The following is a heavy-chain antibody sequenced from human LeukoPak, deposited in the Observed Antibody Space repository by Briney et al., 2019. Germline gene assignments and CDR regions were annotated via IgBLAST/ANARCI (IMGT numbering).Heavy chain of an antibody. J-gene: IGHJ3*02. D-gene: IGHD3-10*01. CDR3: ASMGVLLWFGELSPGFDI. CDR2: IYYSGST. V-gene: IGHV4-39*07. CDR1: GGSISSSSYY. Sequence: PSETLSLTCTVSGGSISSSSYYWGWIRQPPGKGLEWIGSIYYSGSTYYNPSLKSRVTIPVDTSKNQFSLKLSSVTAADTAVYYCASMGVLLWFGELSPGFDIWGQGTMVTVSS.